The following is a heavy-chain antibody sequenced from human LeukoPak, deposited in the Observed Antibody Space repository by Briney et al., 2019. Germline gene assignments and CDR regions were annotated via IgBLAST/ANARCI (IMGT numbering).Heavy chain of an antibody. J-gene: IGHJ4*02. CDR2: INPSGGST. CDR1: GYTFTNYG. Sequence: GASVKVSCKASGYTFTNYGISWVRQAPGQGLEWMGIINPSGGSTSYAQKFQGRVTMTRDMSTSTVYMELSSLRSEDTAVYYCARAHKLELHPTFDYWGQGTLVTVSS. V-gene: IGHV1-46*01. D-gene: IGHD1-7*01. CDR3: ARAHKLELHPTFDY.